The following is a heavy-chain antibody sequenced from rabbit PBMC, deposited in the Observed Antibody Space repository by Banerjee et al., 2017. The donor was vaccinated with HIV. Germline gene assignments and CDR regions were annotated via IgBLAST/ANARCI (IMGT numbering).Heavy chain of an antibody. CDR1: GFSFSSTYW. D-gene: IGHD3-1*01. J-gene: IGHJ4*01. Sequence: EESGGGLVQPEGSLTLTCTASGFSFSSTYWICWVRQAPGKGLEWIACIDAGSSGSTYYASWAKGRFTISKTSSTTVTLQMTSLTGADTATYFCARNGNLWGPGTLVTVS. CDR3: ARNGNL. CDR2: IDAGSSGST. V-gene: IGHV1S45*01.